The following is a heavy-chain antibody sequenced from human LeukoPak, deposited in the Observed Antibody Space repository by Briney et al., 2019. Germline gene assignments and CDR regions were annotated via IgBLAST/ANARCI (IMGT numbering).Heavy chain of an antibody. CDR1: GGSISSGSYY. CDR3: ARVHLSSRGYSDYYYMDV. V-gene: IGHV4-61*02. J-gene: IGHJ6*03. Sequence: SETLSLTCTVSGGSISSGSYYWSWSRQPAGKGLEWIGRIYTSGSTNYNPSLKSRVTISVDTSKNQFSLKLSSVTAADTAVYYCARVHLSSRGYSDYYYMDVWGKGTTVTVSS. CDR2: IYTSGST. D-gene: IGHD6-19*01.